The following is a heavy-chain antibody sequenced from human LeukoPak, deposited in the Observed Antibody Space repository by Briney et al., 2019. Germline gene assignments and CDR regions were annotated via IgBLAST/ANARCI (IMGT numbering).Heavy chain of an antibody. CDR3: ARVSITIFGVIRYYMDV. V-gene: IGHV3-7*01. CDR1: GFTFSRYW. D-gene: IGHD3-3*01. CDR2: IKQDGSEK. J-gene: IGHJ6*03. Sequence: GGSLRLSCAASGFTFSRYWMSWVRQAPGKGLEWVANIKQDGSEKYYVDSVKGRFTISRDNAKNSLYLQMNSLRAEDTAIYYCARVSITIFGVIRYYMDVWGKGTRSPSP.